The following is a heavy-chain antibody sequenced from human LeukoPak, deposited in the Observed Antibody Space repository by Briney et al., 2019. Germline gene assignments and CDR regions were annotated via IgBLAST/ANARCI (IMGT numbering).Heavy chain of an antibody. CDR1: GGSISDFY. J-gene: IGHJ5*02. CDR2: VSATGST. D-gene: IGHD2-15*01. Sequence: PSETLSLTCTVSGGSISDFYWSWIRQPAGKGLEYIGRVSATGSTNYNPSLKSRVTISVDTSKNQFSLKLSSVTAADTAVYYCARGGPLQNIVVVVAATQNWFDPWGQGTLVTVSS. CDR3: ARGGPLQNIVVVVAATQNWFDP. V-gene: IGHV4-4*07.